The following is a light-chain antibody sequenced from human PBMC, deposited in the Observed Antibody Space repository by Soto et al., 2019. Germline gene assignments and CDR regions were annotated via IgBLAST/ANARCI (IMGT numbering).Light chain of an antibody. Sequence: DIPMTQSPSSLPASVGDRVTITCRANQTITRYLNWYQQKPGTAPKLLIYAASSLQAGVPSRFRGSGSGTDFTLTISNLQPEDFAAYSCQQSFSFPVTFGQGTKLEIK. V-gene: IGKV1-39*01. CDR3: QQSFSFPVT. CDR1: QTITRY. J-gene: IGKJ2*01. CDR2: AAS.